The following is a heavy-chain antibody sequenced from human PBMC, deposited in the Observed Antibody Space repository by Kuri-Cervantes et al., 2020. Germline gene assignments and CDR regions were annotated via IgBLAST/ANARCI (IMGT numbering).Heavy chain of an antibody. J-gene: IGHJ3*02. D-gene: IGHD5-18*01. CDR2: ISYDGSNK. CDR1: GFTFSSYA. V-gene: IGHV3-30*14. CDR3: ARVIVDTAMIITPDAFDI. Sequence: GGSLRLSCAASGFTFSSYAMHWVRQAPGKGLEWVAVISYDGSNKYYADSVKGRFTISRDNSKNTLYLQMNSLRAEDTAVYYCARVIVDTAMIITPDAFDIWGQGTMVTVSS.